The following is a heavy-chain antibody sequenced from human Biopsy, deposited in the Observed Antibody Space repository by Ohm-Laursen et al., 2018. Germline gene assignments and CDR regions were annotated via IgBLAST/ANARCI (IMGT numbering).Heavy chain of an antibody. D-gene: IGHD3-22*01. J-gene: IGHJ5*02. CDR3: ARHYYDTSGYNWFDP. V-gene: IGHV1-69*06. Sequence: ASVKVSCKASGGTFSSYIFAWVRQAPGQRPEWMGDVMPFFGTAQYAPKLQGRVSLTADKTTYTAYMELTSLTSEDTAVYFCARHYYDTSGYNWFDPWGQGTLVTVSS. CDR2: VMPFFGTA. CDR1: GGTFSSYI.